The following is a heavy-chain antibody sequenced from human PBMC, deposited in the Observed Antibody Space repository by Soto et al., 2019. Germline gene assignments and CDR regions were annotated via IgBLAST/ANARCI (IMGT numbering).Heavy chain of an antibody. CDR3: ARVRITMVRGVITLTARLDY. J-gene: IGHJ4*02. Sequence: QVQLVQSGAEVKKPGASVKVSCKASGYTFTSYAMHWVRQAPGQRLEWMGWINAGNGNTKYSQKFQGRVTITRDTSARTAYMELSSLRSDDTAVYYCARVRITMVRGVITLTARLDYWGQGTLVTVSS. CDR2: INAGNGNT. D-gene: IGHD3-10*01. V-gene: IGHV1-3*01. CDR1: GYTFTSYA.